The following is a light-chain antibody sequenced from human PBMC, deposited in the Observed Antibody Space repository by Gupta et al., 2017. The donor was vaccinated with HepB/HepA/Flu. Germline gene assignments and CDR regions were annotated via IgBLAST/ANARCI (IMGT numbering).Light chain of an antibody. V-gene: IGKV2-30*01. J-gene: IGKJ4*01. CDR2: QVS. CDR1: QSLVFSDGNTF. Sequence: DVVLTQSPLSLPVTLGQPASISCRSSQSLVFSDGNTFLHWFQQRPGQSPRRLLYQVSKRDYGVPERFSGSGSGTDFTLRSSRGEAEDVAIYYGEQGKPLITFGGGTKVDIK. CDR3: EQGKPLIT.